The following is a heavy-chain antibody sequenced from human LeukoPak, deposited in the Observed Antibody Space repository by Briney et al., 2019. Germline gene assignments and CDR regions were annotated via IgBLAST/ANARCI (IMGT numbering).Heavy chain of an antibody. CDR3: ARDTAGSNGGIHDY. D-gene: IGHD5-18*01. CDR1: GGSFSGYY. J-gene: IGHJ4*02. Sequence: SETLSLTCAVYGGSFSGYYWSWIRQPPGKGLEWIGRIYTSGSTNYNPSLKSRVTMSVDTSKNQFSLKLSSVTAADTAVYYCARDTAGSNGGIHDYWGQGTLVTVSS. V-gene: IGHV4-59*10. CDR2: IYTSGST.